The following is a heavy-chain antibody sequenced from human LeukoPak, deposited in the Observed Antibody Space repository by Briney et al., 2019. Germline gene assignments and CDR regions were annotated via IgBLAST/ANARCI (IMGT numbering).Heavy chain of an antibody. D-gene: IGHD5-12*01. V-gene: IGHV5-51*01. CDR1: GNYFPCSR. Sequence: GPLPISCKGAGNYFPCSRIGWVRELYRTGLTSMGIIYPGDSDTRYSPSFKGQVTISVDKSISTAYLQWSRLKASDIAMYYCTRRGYSGSGNFDYWGQGTLVTVSP. CDR2: IYPGDSDT. J-gene: IGHJ4*02. CDR3: TRRGYSGSGNFDY.